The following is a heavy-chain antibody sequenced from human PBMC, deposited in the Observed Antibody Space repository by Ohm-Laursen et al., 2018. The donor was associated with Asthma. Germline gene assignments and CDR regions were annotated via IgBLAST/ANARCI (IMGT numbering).Heavy chain of an antibody. D-gene: IGHD6-19*01. CDR3: AKDLPRYSSGWFYFQH. Sequence: SLRLSCAASGITVSVNYMSWVRQAPRKGLEWVPVIYNGGSTYHADSVRGRFTISRDNSKNTLYLQMNSLRVEDTAVYYCAKDLPRYSSGWFYFQHWGQGTLVTVSS. J-gene: IGHJ1*01. V-gene: IGHV3-53*05. CDR2: IYNGGST. CDR1: GITVSVNY.